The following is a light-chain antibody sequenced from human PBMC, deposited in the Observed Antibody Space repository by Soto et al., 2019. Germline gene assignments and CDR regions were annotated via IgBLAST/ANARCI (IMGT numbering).Light chain of an antibody. Sequence: DIQMTQSPSSLSASVGDRVTITCRASQSISSYLNWYQQKPGKAPKLLIYTASSLQSGVPSRFSGSGSGTDFTLTISSLQPEDFATYYCQQSYSSRPFGQGTKAEIK. CDR1: QSISSY. V-gene: IGKV1-39*01. J-gene: IGKJ1*01. CDR2: TAS. CDR3: QQSYSSRP.